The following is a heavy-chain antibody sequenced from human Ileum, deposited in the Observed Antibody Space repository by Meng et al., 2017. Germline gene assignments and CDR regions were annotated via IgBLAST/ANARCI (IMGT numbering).Heavy chain of an antibody. Sequence: LQQRAQGWLNPPETLSLTCAVFGGSLSGYYCNWFRQPPGKGLEWIGGSDHFGNTIHNPSLKGRLTISVDTSKNQISLRLTSVIAADTAVYYCVYFWSGYFTSGQGTLVTVSS. CDR1: GGSLSGYY. D-gene: IGHD3-3*01. CDR2: SDHFGNT. J-gene: IGHJ5*02. V-gene: IGHV4-34*01. CDR3: VYFWSGYFT.